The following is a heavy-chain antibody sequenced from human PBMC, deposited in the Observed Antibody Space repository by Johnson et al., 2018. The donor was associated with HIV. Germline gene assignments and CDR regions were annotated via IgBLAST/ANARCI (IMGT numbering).Heavy chain of an antibody. D-gene: IGHD2-15*01. V-gene: IGHV3-9*01. J-gene: IGHJ3*02. Sequence: VQLVESGGGLVQPGRSLRLSCAASGFTFDDYAMHWVRQAPGKGLGWVSGVSWNSGSIGYADSVKGRLTISRDNANNSLYLQMNSLRAEDTAVYYSAKGRVVVAATEAFDIWGQGTMVTVSS. CDR2: VSWNSGSI. CDR3: AKGRVVVAATEAFDI. CDR1: GFTFDDYA.